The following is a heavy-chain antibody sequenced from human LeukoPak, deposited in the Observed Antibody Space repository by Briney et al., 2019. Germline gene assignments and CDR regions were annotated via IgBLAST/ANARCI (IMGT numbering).Heavy chain of an antibody. CDR2: IYNDGSST. CDR1: GFTFSNYW. V-gene: IGHV3-74*01. CDR3: ARVRGGSGRSYAADAFDI. Sequence: GGSLRLSCAASGFTFSNYWMHWVRQAPGKGLVWVSRIYNDGSSTSYADSVKGRFTISRDNAKSTLYLQMNSVRAEDTAVYYCARVRGGSGRSYAADAFDIWGQGTMVTVSS. D-gene: IGHD1-26*01. J-gene: IGHJ3*02.